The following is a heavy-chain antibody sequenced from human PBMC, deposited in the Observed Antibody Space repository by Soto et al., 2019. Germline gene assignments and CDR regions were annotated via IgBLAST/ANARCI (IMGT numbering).Heavy chain of an antibody. J-gene: IGHJ3*02. CDR3: AISYYYGSGSYPSYAFDI. CDR2: IYYSGST. CDR1: GGSISSSSYY. D-gene: IGHD3-10*01. Sequence: SETLSLTCTVSGGSISSSSYYWGWIRQPPGKGLEWIGSIYYSGSTYYNPSLKSRVTISVDTSKNQFSLKLSSVTAADTAVYYCAISYYYGSGSYPSYAFDIWGQGTMVTVSS. V-gene: IGHV4-39*01.